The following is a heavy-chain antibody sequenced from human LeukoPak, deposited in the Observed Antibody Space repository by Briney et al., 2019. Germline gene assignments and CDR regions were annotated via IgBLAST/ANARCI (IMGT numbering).Heavy chain of an antibody. CDR1: GFTLSFYS. J-gene: IGHJ6*02. V-gene: IGHV3-21*01. CDR3: ATDYAGNSLWYYYGLGV. Sequence: GGSLRLSCAASGFTLSFYSMNWVRRAPGKGLEWVSSISSDSRYIYYADSVKGRFTISRDNAKNSLYLQMNSLRAEDTAVYYCATDYAGNSLWYYYGLGVWGQGTTVTVSS. CDR2: ISSDSRYI. D-gene: IGHD4-23*01.